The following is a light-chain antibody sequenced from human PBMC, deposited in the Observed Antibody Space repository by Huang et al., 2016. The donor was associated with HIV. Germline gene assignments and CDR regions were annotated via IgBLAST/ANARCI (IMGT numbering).Light chain of an antibody. CDR1: QSVSNY. J-gene: IGKJ2*01. V-gene: IGKV3-11*01. CDR2: DAS. Sequence: EIVLTQSPATLSLSPGERATLSCRASQSVSNYLALYQQKPGQSPRLLMYDASKRATDIPARFSGSGSGTDFTLTISSLEPEDFGFYYCQQRSNWPPFTFGQGTKLEI. CDR3: QQRSNWPPFT.